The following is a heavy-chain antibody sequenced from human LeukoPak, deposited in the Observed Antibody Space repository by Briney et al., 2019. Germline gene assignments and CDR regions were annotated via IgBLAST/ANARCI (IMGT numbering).Heavy chain of an antibody. Sequence: GESLKISCKASGYSFINYWLGWVRQRPGKGLEWIGIIHPGDSDTRYSPSFQGQVTISADRSISTAFLQWNSLKPSDSAIYYCARRNSMVRGALDPWGQGTLVTVPS. J-gene: IGHJ5*02. D-gene: IGHD3-10*01. CDR2: IHPGDSDT. CDR1: GYSFINYW. CDR3: ARRNSMVRGALDP. V-gene: IGHV5-51*01.